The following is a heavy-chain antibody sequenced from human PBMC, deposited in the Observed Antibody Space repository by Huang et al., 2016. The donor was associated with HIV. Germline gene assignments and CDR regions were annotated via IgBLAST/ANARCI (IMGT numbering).Heavy chain of an antibody. CDR2: INPLNGVT. J-gene: IGHJ4*02. CDR1: GYTFTDYY. CDR3: ARTPSSGSHPDY. V-gene: IGHV1-2*02. Sequence: QVQLVQSGAEVKKPGALVKVSCRTSGYTFTDYYVHWVRQAPGQGLQWMGSINPLNGVTNDAQSVQGRLTMNRDTSIRTAYMELSRLKSDDTALYYCARTPSSGSHPDYWGQGTLVTVSS. D-gene: IGHD1-26*01.